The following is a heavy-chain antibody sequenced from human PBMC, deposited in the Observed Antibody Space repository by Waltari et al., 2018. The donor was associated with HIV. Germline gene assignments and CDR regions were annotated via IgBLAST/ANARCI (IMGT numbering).Heavy chain of an antibody. J-gene: IGHJ4*02. CDR2: MNREGITR. V-gene: IGHV3-74*01. D-gene: IGHD3-9*01. CDR1: GFRFYSLC. CDR3: ARASHYFVFSTFDGDYYFDL. Sequence: VHLVEYWGGSIKMGGSLRLSCSSSGFRFYSLCMAWDRQRPGKGLAWVGRMNREGITRNYAEAVKGRFVISRDNSRNTVDLHLNSLRVEDTAVYCCARASHYFVFSTFDGDYYFDLWDRGTRVAVSS.